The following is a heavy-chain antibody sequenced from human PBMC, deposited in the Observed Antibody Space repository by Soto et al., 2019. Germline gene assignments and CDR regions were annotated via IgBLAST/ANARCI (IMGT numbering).Heavy chain of an antibody. CDR3: AREGNYYGSGAFDI. CDR1: GYTFTGYY. CDR2: INPNSGGT. J-gene: IGHJ3*02. V-gene: IGHV1-2*04. Sequence: ASVKVSCKASGYTFTGYYMHWVRQAPGQGLEWMGWINPNSGGTNYAQKFQGWVTMTRDTSISTAYMELSRLRSDDTAVYYCAREGNYYGSGAFDIWGQGTMVTVSS. D-gene: IGHD3-10*01.